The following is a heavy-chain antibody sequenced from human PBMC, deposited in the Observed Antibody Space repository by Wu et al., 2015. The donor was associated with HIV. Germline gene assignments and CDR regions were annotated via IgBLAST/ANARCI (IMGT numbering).Heavy chain of an antibody. V-gene: IGHV1-69*12. J-gene: IGHJ3*02. CDR3: AREKGGTFDI. Sequence: QVQLVQSGAEVKKPGSSVKVSCKASGGTFSTHAISWVRQAPGQGLEWMGGIIPIFGTANYAQKFQGRVTITADESTSTAYMELRGLRFDDTAIYYCAREKGGTFDIWGQGTMVTVSS. CDR1: GGTFSTHA. CDR2: IIPIFGTA. D-gene: IGHD3-16*01.